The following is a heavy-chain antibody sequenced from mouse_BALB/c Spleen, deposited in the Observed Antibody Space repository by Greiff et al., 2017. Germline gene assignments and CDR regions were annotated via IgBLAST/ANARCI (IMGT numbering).Heavy chain of an antibody. CDR1: GYTFTSYT. V-gene: IGHV1-4*02. D-gene: IGHD4-1*01. CDR3: ARWDGWYFDV. Sequence: VQLQESAAELARPGASVKMSCKASGYTFTSYTMHWVKQRPGQGLEWIGYINPSSGYTEYNQKFKDKTTLTADKSSSTAYMQLSSLTSEDSAVYYCARWDGWYFDVWGAGTTVTVSS. CDR2: INPSSGYT. J-gene: IGHJ1*01.